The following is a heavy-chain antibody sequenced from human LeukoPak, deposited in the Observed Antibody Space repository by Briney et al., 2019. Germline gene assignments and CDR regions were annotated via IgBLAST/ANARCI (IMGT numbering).Heavy chain of an antibody. CDR2: ISAYNGNT. Sequence: ASVKVSCKASGYTFTSYGISWVRPAPGQGLAWMGWISAYNGNTHYVQKLQGRVTMNTDTSTSTAYMELRSLRSDDTAVYYCARTHCSSTSCHWHWVDHWGQGTLVTVSS. J-gene: IGHJ5*02. V-gene: IGHV1-18*01. CDR1: GYTFTSYG. D-gene: IGHD2-2*01. CDR3: ARTHCSSTSCHWHWVDH.